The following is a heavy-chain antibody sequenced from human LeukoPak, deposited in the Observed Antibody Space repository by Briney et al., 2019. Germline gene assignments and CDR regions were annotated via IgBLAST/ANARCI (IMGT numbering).Heavy chain of an antibody. D-gene: IGHD3-22*01. CDR3: AKEVGYDSSGYDDY. J-gene: IGHJ4*02. CDR2: ISGSGGST. CDR1: GFIFSSSA. Sequence: GGSLRLSCAASGFIFSSSAMSWVRQAPGQGLEWVSAISGSGGSTYYADSVKGRFTIPRDNSKNTRYLQMNSLRAEDTAVYYCAKEVGYDSSGYDDYWGQGTLVTVSA. V-gene: IGHV3-23*01.